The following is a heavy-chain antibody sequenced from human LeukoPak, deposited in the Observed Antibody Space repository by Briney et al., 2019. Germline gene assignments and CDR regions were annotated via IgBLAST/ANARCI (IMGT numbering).Heavy chain of an antibody. CDR1: GGTFSSYA. CDR2: IIPILGIA. CDR3: ARTMVRGVMVLYYYYGMDV. V-gene: IGHV1-69*04. Sequence: SVKVSCKSSGGTFSSYAIIWVRQAPGQGFEWMGRIIPILGIANYAQKFQGRVTITADKSTSTVYMELSSLRSEDTAVYYCARTMVRGVMVLYYYYGMDVWGQGTTVTVSS. J-gene: IGHJ6*02. D-gene: IGHD3-10*01.